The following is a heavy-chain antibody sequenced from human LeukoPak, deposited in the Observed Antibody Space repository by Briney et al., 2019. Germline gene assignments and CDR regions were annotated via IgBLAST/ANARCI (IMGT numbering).Heavy chain of an antibody. CDR1: GFTFSSYS. J-gene: IGHJ4*02. CDR2: ISSGSSTI. D-gene: IGHD1-14*01. Sequence: GGSLRLSCAASGFTFSSYSMNWVRQAPGKGLEWVSYISSGSSTIYYADSVKGRFTISRDNAKNSLYLQMNSLRAEDTAVYYCARDPNRDPLLYYFDYWGQGTLVTVSS. CDR3: ARDPNRDPLLYYFDY. V-gene: IGHV3-48*01.